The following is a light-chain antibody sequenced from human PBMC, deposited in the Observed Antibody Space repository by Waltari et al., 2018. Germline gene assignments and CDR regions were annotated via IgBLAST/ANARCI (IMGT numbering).Light chain of an antibody. CDR1: RDIDTY. V-gene: IGKV1-33*01. CDR3: QQCSTLPFT. J-gene: IGKJ4*01. CDR2: DED. Sequence: DVQMTQSPSSLSASVGDRIPITCQATRDIDTYLNWYQHKPGKAPKLLIYDEDTLQRGVPSRFSGSGSGTHFSFTINNLQPDDFATYYCQQCSTLPFTFGGGT.